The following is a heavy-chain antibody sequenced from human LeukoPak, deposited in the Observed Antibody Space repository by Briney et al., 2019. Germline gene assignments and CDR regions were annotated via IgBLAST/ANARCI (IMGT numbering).Heavy chain of an antibody. D-gene: IGHD1-26*01. CDR2: INHSGNT. Sequence: SETLSLTCAVYGGSFSGYYWTWIRQPPGKGLEWIGEINHSGNTNYNPSLKSRVIISVDTSKNQFSLMLNSVTAADTAVYYCARALAFSGYYGYWGQGTLVTVSS. V-gene: IGHV4-34*01. CDR1: GGSFSGYY. J-gene: IGHJ4*02. CDR3: ARALAFSGYYGY.